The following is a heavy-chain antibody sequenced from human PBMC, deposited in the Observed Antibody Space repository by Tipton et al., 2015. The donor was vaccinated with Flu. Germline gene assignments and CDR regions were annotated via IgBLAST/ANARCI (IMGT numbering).Heavy chain of an antibody. D-gene: IGHD6-6*01. CDR3: ARSPHRSSSRGY. Sequence: SLRLSCAASGFTVSSNYMSWVRQAPGKGLKWVSVIYSGGSTYYADSVKGRFTISRDSSKNTVYLQMNSLRVEDTAVYYCARSPHRSSSRGYWGQGSLVTVSS. CDR2: IYSGGST. J-gene: IGHJ4*02. V-gene: IGHV3-53*01. CDR1: GFTVSSNY.